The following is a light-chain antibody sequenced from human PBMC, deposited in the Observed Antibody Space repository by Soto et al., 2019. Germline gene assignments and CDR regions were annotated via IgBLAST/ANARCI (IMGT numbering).Light chain of an antibody. CDR2: GNT. J-gene: IGLJ2*01. V-gene: IGLV1-40*01. CDR1: SSNIGAGYD. Sequence: QSVLTQPPSVSGAPGQRVTISCTGSSSNIGAGYDVHWYQQLPGRAPKLLIYGNTNRPSGVPDRFSGSKSGTSASLAITGLKAEDEADYYCLSFDSSLSVVFGGGTKLTAL. CDR3: LSFDSSLSVV.